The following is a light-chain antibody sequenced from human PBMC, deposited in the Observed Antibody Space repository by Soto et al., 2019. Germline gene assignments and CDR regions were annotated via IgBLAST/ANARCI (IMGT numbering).Light chain of an antibody. CDR3: QSYDSRLSGQV. Sequence: QSVLTQPPSVSGAPGQRVTISCTGSSSNIGAGYDVHWYQQLPGTAPKLLIYGNSNRPSGVPDRFSGSKSGTSASLAITGLRAEGEADYYCQSYDSRLSGQVFGNGSKVTVL. J-gene: IGLJ1*01. V-gene: IGLV1-40*01. CDR1: SSNIGAGYD. CDR2: GNS.